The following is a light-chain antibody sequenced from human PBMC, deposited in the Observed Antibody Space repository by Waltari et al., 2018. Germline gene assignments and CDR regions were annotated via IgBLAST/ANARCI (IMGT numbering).Light chain of an antibody. Sequence: QSALTQPASVSGSPGQSITISCTGTSSDIGDYIVSWYQQRPGKDPKLMISEVGSRPPGVSNRFSGSKCGNTASLTISGLQAEDEAEYFCFSTDSTGNLRVFGGGTKLTVL. CDR3: FSTDSTGNLRV. CDR1: SSDIGDYI. J-gene: IGLJ3*02. V-gene: IGLV2-14*01. CDR2: EVG.